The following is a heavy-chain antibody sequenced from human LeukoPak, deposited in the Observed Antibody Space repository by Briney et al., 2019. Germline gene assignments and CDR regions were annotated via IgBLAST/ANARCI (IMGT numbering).Heavy chain of an antibody. CDR2: IIPDSGGA. D-gene: IGHD2-15*01. CDR1: GYTFTNYY. J-gene: IGHJ4*02. Sequence: ASVTVSCKTSGYTFTNYYVHWVRQAPGQGLEWMGYIIPDSGGADYDQRFQGRVTMTRDKSTSTVYMELSSLRSDDTAVYYCSTEDKYCSGANCGKYWGLGTLVTVSS. CDR3: STEDKYCSGANCGKY. V-gene: IGHV1-2*02.